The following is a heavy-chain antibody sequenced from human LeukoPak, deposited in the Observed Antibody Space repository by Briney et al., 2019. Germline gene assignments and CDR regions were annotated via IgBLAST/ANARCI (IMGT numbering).Heavy chain of an antibody. J-gene: IGHJ4*02. D-gene: IGHD2-21*02. CDR1: GFTFSDYY. CDR2: ISSSGSTI. CDR3: ARVYQINVVVTAYLDY. V-gene: IGHV3-11*01. Sequence: KAGGSLRLSCAASGFTFSDYYMSWIRQAPGKGLEWVSYISSSGSTIYYADSVKGRFTISRDNAENSLYLQMNSLRAEDTAVYYCARVYQINVVVTAYLDYWGQGTLVTVSS.